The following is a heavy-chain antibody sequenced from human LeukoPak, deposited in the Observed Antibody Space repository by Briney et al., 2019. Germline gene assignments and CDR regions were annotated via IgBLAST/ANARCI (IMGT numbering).Heavy chain of an antibody. CDR1: GFTFSSYD. D-gene: IGHD3-3*01. J-gene: IGHJ4*02. CDR3: AKGRDSWSNKIDY. CDR2: ISYHGSNK. V-gene: IGHV3-30*18. Sequence: GRSLRLSGAASGFTFSSYDMYWVRQAPGKGLELVAVISYHGSNKYYADSVKRRFTISRDNSKNTLNLQMNSLRGEDTAVYYCAKGRDSWSNKIDYWGQGTLVTVSS.